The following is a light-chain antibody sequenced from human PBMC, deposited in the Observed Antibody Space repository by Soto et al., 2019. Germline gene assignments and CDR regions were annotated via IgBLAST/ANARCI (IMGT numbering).Light chain of an antibody. V-gene: IGKV3-15*01. Sequence: EIVMTQSPATLSVSPGERATLSCRASQSVSSNLAWYQQKPGQAPRLLIYGASTRATGIPARFSGSGSGTEFTLTIRSLPSEDFAAYYCQKYNNWPRTFGQGTKVDIK. CDR3: QKYNNWPRT. J-gene: IGKJ1*01. CDR1: QSVSSN. CDR2: GAS.